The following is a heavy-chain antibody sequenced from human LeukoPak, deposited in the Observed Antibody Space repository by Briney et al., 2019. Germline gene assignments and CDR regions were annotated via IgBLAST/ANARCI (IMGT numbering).Heavy chain of an antibody. Sequence: GESLKISCKGSGYSFSSYWIGWVRQMPGKGLEWMGIIYPSDSDTRYSPSFQGQVTISADKSISTAYLQWSSLKTSDTAMYYCARRVYSSSWYYFDYWGQGTRAIVSS. CDR1: GYSFSSYW. CDR2: IYPSDSDT. V-gene: IGHV5-51*01. D-gene: IGHD6-13*01. CDR3: ARRVYSSSWYYFDY. J-gene: IGHJ4*02.